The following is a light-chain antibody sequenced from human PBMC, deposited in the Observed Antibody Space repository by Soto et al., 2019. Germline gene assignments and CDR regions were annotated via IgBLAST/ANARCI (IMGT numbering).Light chain of an antibody. V-gene: IGKV2-28*01. Sequence: DTVMTQSPLSLPVTPGEPASISCRSSQRLRHSNGYNYLDWYLQKPGQSPQLLIYLCSRRASGDPDRFSGSVSGTDFKLKISRVEAEDVGFYYCMQSLQTPRTVGQGTNVEI. CDR3: MQSLQTPRT. J-gene: IGKJ1*01. CDR2: LCS. CDR1: QRLRHSNGYNY.